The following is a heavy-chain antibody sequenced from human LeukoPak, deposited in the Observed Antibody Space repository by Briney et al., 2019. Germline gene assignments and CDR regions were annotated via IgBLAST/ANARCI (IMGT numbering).Heavy chain of an antibody. Sequence: GGSLRLSCAASGFTFSSYAMHWVRQAPGKGLEWVAVISYDGSNKYYADSVKGRFTISRDNSKNTLYLQMNSLRAEDTAVYYCARDLLGGYAYYFDYWGQGTLVTVSS. CDR1: GFTFSSYA. J-gene: IGHJ4*02. V-gene: IGHV3-30-3*01. CDR2: ISYDGSNK. D-gene: IGHD5-12*01. CDR3: ARDLLGGYAYYFDY.